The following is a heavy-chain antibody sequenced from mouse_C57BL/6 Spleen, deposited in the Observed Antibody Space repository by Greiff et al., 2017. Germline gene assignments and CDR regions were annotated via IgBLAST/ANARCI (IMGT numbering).Heavy chain of an antibody. CDR1: GYTFTSYW. CDR2: IYPGNSDT. J-gene: IGHJ4*01. V-gene: IGHV1-5*01. Sequence: EVQLQQSGTVLARPGASVKMSCKTSGYTFTSYWMHWVKQRPGQGLEWIGSIYPGNSDTSYNQKFKGKAKLTAVTSASTAYMELSSLTNEDSAVDYCTRWSDGFYAMDYWGQGTAVTVSS. CDR3: TRWSDGFYAMDY. D-gene: IGHD2-3*01.